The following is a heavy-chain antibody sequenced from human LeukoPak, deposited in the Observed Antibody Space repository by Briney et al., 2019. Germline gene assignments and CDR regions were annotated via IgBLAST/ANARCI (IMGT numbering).Heavy chain of an antibody. V-gene: IGHV1-46*01. CDR1: GYTFTSYT. CDR2: INPSSGKI. CDR3: ARDSSSWYIKYYFDY. Sequence: ASVKVSCKASGYTFTSYTMHWVRQAPGQGLEWMGIINPSSGKINYAQKFQGRVTMTTDTSTSTAYMELRSLRSDDTAVYYCARDSSSWYIKYYFDYWGQGTLVTVSS. D-gene: IGHD6-13*01. J-gene: IGHJ4*02.